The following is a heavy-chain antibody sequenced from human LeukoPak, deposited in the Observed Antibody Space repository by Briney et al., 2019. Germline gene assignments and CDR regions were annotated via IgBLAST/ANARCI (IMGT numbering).Heavy chain of an antibody. V-gene: IGHV5-51*01. CDR2: IRPMNSDV. Sequence: SGEALKTSFKGSGYNFNTYWVAWVRPLPGKGLEWMGIIRPMNSDVRYSPSFQGQVTISADRSINTAYLQWNSLTASDTAMYYCASRPFETTVVPWDFYWGQGTQVTVSS. CDR3: ASRPFETTVVPWDFY. D-gene: IGHD4-23*01. J-gene: IGHJ4*02. CDR1: GYNFNTYW.